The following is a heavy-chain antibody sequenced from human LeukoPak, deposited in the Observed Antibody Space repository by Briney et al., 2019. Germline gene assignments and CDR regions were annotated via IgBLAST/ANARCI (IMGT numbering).Heavy chain of an antibody. CDR1: GGSLSSYY. CDR2: IYYSGTT. D-gene: IGHD6-13*01. V-gene: IGHV4-59*01. Sequence: SEALSLTCTVPGGSLSSYYWSWIRQPPGKGLGWIGYIYYSGTTNYNPSLKCRVTISVGTSKNQFSLKLSSVTAADTAVNYCARGVYIAAAQYGYCGQGTLGTVSS. CDR3: ARGVYIAAAQYGY. J-gene: IGHJ4*02.